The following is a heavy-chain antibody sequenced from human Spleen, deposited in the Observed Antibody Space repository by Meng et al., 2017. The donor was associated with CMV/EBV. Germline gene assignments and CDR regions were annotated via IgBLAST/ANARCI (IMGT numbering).Heavy chain of an antibody. J-gene: IGHJ4*02. Sequence: GYPFTPPWIAWVRQVPGKGLEWMGIIYPGDSDLRYSPSFQGQVTISVDRSTGTAYVQWASLRASDSAMYFCARLRREGGLDSFFFDSWGQGSLVTVSS. CDR1: GYPFTPPW. CDR2: IYPGDSDL. CDR3: ARLRREGGLDSFFFDS. V-gene: IGHV5-51*01. D-gene: IGHD2/OR15-2a*01.